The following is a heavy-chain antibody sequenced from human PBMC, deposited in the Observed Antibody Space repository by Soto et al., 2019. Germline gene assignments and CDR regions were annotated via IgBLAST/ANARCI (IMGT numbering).Heavy chain of an antibody. CDR3: ARDAHMGSYYLVDY. Sequence: ASVKVSCKASGYTFTSYAMHWVRQAPGQRLEWMGWISAYNGNTNYAQKLQGRVTMTTDTSTSTAYMELRSLRSDDTAVYYCARDAHMGSYYLVDYWGQGTLVTVSS. D-gene: IGHD1-26*01. J-gene: IGHJ4*02. CDR1: GYTFTSYA. V-gene: IGHV1-18*01. CDR2: ISAYNGNT.